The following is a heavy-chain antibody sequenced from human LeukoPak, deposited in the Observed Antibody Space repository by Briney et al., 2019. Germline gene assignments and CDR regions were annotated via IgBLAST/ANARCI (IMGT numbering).Heavy chain of an antibody. Sequence: PSETLSLTCTVSGGYIGSYYWSWIRQPPGKGLEWIGYIYYSGSTNYNPSLQSRVTISVDTSKNQFSLDLYFVTAADTAVYYCARLPMIRGVTEYYFDYWGQGSLVTVSS. V-gene: IGHV4-59*01. J-gene: IGHJ4*02. D-gene: IGHD3-10*01. CDR2: IYYSGST. CDR1: GGYIGSYY. CDR3: ARLPMIRGVTEYYFDY.